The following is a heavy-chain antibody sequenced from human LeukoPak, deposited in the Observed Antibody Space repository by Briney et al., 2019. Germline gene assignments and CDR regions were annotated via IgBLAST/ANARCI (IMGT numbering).Heavy chain of an antibody. CDR1: GFTFSRYW. J-gene: IGHJ4*02. V-gene: IGHV3-7*01. CDR3: AGLYSSSSSCYNY. CDR2: IKHDGSEK. Sequence: GGSQRLSCAASGFTFSRYWVSWVRQAPGKGLEWVANIKHDGSEKYYVDSVKGRFTISRDNAKNSLYLQMNSLRAEDTAMYYCAGLYSSSSSCYNYWGQGTLVTVSS. D-gene: IGHD2-2*02.